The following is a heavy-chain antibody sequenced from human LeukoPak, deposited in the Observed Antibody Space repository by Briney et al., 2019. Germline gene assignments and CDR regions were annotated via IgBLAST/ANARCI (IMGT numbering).Heavy chain of an antibody. CDR3: ARGPSGLYYYYMDV. CDR1: GFTFSSYS. Sequence: GGSLRLSCAASGFTFSSYSMNWVRQAPGKGLEWVSSISSSSSYIYYADSVKGRFTISRDNAKNSLYLQMNSLRAEDTAVYYCARGPSGLYYYYMDVWGKGTTVTVSS. CDR2: ISSSSSYI. V-gene: IGHV3-21*01. D-gene: IGHD3-22*01. J-gene: IGHJ6*03.